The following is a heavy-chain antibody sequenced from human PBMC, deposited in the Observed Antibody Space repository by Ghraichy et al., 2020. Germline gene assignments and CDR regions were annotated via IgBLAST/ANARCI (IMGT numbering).Heavy chain of an antibody. CDR1: GFTFSSYW. V-gene: IGHV3-7*03. CDR2: IKEDGGQK. Sequence: GESLNISCAASGFTFSSYWMTWVRQAPGKGLEWVANIKEDGGQKYYVDSVKGRFTISRDNAKNSLYLQMNSLRAEDTAVYYCARGGSAGRNDFWGQGTLVTVSS. CDR3: ARGGSAGRNDF. D-gene: IGHD6-13*01. J-gene: IGHJ4*02.